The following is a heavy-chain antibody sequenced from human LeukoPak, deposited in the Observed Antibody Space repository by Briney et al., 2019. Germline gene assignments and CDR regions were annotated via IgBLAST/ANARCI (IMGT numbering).Heavy chain of an antibody. CDR2: VYSSGRT. Sequence: GSLRLSCAASGFTFSSYWMHWVRQVPGKGLEWIGSVYSSGRTYYNPSLTSRVTVSADTSKNQFSLKLSSVTAADTAVYYCTREIGGTTVHYWGHGMLVTVSS. CDR1: GFTFSSYW. CDR3: TREIGGTTVHY. D-gene: IGHD1-7*01. V-gene: IGHV4-39*07. J-gene: IGHJ4*01.